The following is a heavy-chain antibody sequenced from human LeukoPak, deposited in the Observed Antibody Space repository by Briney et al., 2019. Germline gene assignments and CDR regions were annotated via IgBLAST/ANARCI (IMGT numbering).Heavy chain of an antibody. J-gene: IGHJ3*01. CDR3: GRLGAGNSKVFDV. Sequence: AASLQFFCKASGYSFISLWIGWVIQMPAKGLEWIGIFFPGDSGTNFSPSFEGRVTLSVDKSTNTAYLEWPNLRASDTAIYSCGRLGAGNSKVFDVWGKGTMITVAS. CDR1: GYSFISLW. CDR2: FFPGDSGT. D-gene: IGHD1-26*01. V-gene: IGHV5-51*01.